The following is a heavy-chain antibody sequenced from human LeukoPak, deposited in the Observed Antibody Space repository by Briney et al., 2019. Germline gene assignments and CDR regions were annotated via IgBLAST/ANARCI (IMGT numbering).Heavy chain of an antibody. J-gene: IGHJ4*02. Sequence: GGSLRLSCAASGFTFSSYAMNWVRQAPGKGLEWVPYISSSGSTIYYADSVKGRFTISRDNAKNSLYLQMNSLRAEDTAVYYCARVYYYGSGSRRPVDYWGQGTLVTVSS. CDR3: ARVYYYGSGSRRPVDY. CDR1: GFTFSSYA. D-gene: IGHD3-10*01. CDR2: ISSSGSTI. V-gene: IGHV3-48*03.